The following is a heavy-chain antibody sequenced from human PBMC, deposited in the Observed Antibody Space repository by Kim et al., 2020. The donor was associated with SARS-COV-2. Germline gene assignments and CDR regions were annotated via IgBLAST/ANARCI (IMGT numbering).Heavy chain of an antibody. CDR1: GYTFTGYY. V-gene: IGHV1-2*06. CDR2: INPNSGGT. J-gene: IGHJ4*02. Sequence: ASVKVSCKASGYTFTGYYMHWVRQAPGQGLEWMGRINPNSGGTNYAQKFQGRVTMTRDTSISTAYMELSRLRSDDTAVYYCAGLYCSSTSCHDYWGQGTLVTVSS. CDR3: AGLYCSSTSCHDY. D-gene: IGHD2-2*01.